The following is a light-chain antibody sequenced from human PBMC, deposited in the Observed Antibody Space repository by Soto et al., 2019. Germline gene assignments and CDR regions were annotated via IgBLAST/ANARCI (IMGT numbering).Light chain of an antibody. CDR3: QSYDSSLSGYAV. CDR1: SCNIGAGYD. Sequence: QAVVTQPPSVSGAPGQRVTISCTGSSCNIGAGYDVHWYQQRPGTAPKLLIYGNSNRPSGVPDRFSGSKSGTSASLAITGLQAEDEADYYCQSYDSSLSGYAVFGGGTQLTVL. J-gene: IGLJ7*01. V-gene: IGLV1-40*01. CDR2: GNS.